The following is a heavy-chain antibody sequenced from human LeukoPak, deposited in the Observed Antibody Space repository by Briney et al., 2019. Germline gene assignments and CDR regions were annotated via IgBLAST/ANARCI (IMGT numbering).Heavy chain of an antibody. J-gene: IGHJ4*02. Sequence: SVKVSCKASGGTFSSYAISWVRQAPGQGLEWMGGIIPIFGTANYAQKFQGRVTITTDESTSTACMELSSLRSEDTAVYYCARDLGDFWSGYYIGYWGQGTLVTVSS. V-gene: IGHV1-69*05. CDR2: IIPIFGTA. CDR3: ARDLGDFWSGYYIGY. D-gene: IGHD3-3*01. CDR1: GGTFSSYA.